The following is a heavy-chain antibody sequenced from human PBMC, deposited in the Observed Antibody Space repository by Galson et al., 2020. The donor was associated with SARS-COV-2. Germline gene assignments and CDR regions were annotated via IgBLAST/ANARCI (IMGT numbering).Heavy chain of an antibody. CDR3: ARHEGSIAAHIAY. Sequence: SETLSLTCSVSGGSISSYYWSWTRQPPGKALEWIGFINYGQRTNYSPFLKSRVTISVDTSRNQFSLQLNSVTAADTAVYYCARHEGSIAAHIAYWGRGTLVTVSP. V-gene: IGHV4-59*08. J-gene: IGHJ4*02. CDR2: INYGQRT. D-gene: IGHD6-6*01. CDR1: GGSISSYY.